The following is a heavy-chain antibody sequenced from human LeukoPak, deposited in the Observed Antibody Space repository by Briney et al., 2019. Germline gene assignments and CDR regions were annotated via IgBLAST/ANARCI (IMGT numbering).Heavy chain of an antibody. V-gene: IGHV4-59*01. D-gene: IGHD3-16*01. CDR3: ATGGERSRIIRF. Sequence: PSETLSLTCTVSGGSISRYYWTWIRQPPGKGLESIGYIYYSGSTNYNPSLKSRVTISADTSKNQFSLKLSSVTAADTAVYYCATGGERSRIIRFWGQGTLVTVSS. J-gene: IGHJ4*02. CDR2: IYYSGST. CDR1: GGSISRYY.